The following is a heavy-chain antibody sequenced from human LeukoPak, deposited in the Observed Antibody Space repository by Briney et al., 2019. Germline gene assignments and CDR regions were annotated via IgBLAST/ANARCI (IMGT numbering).Heavy chain of an antibody. V-gene: IGHV3-30*03. D-gene: IGHD4-23*01. CDR2: ISYDGSDE. J-gene: IGHJ4*02. CDR1: GFTFSRYG. CDR3: ARGYGGNSAGFDY. Sequence: GGSLRLSCAASGFTFSRYGMHWVRQAPHKGLEWMSIISYDGSDEYYADSVKGRFTISRDNSRGTLFLQMDRLTTGDTAVYYCARGYGGNSAGFDYWGQGNPGHRLL.